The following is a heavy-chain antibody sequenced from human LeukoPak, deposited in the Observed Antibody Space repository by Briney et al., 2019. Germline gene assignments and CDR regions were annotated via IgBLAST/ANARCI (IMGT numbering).Heavy chain of an antibody. CDR1: GGSISSGGYY. CDR2: IYYSGST. D-gene: IGHD6-13*01. V-gene: IGHV4-31*03. CDR3: ARDGGSTAAPHAFDI. Sequence: SQTLSLTCTVSGGSISSGGYYWSWIRQHPGKGLEWIGYIYYSGSTYYNPSLKSRVTISVDTSKNQFSLKLSSVTAADTAVYYCARDGGSTAAPHAFDIWGQGTMVTVSS. J-gene: IGHJ3*02.